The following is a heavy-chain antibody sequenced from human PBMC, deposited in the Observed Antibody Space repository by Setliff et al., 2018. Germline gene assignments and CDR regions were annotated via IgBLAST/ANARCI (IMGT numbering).Heavy chain of an antibody. D-gene: IGHD5-12*01. CDR1: GYTSSSYA. J-gene: IGHJ4*02. Sequence: PGGSLRLSCAASGYTSSSYAMSWVRQAPGKGLEWVSTISASGGSTYYADSVEGRFTISRDNSKNTAYLQMDSLNTEDTAVYYCIVAGNYFDYWGQGTLVTVSS. V-gene: IGHV3-23*01. CDR2: ISASGGST. CDR3: IVAGNYFDY.